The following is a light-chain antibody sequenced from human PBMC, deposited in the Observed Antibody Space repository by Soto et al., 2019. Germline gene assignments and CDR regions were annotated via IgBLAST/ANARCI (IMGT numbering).Light chain of an antibody. CDR3: QQYNSYSPYT. Sequence: DIQMTQSPSTLSASVGDRVTITCRASQSISSWLAWYQQKPGTAPTLLIYDASSLESGVPSRFSGSGSGTEFTLTISSLQHDDFSTYYCQQYNSYSPYTFGQGTKLEIK. CDR1: QSISSW. CDR2: DAS. V-gene: IGKV1-5*01. J-gene: IGKJ2*01.